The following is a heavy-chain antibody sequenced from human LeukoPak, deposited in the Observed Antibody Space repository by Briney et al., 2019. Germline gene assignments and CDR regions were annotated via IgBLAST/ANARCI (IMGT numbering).Heavy chain of an antibody. CDR2: IKQDGSEK. CDR3: ARESSGYYLWCFDY. J-gene: IGHJ4*02. CDR1: GFTFSSYW. D-gene: IGHD3-22*01. Sequence: GGSLRLSCAASGFTFSSYWMSWVRQAPGKGLEWVANIKQDGSEKYYVDSVKGRFTISRDNAKNSLYLQMNSLRAEDTAVYYCARESSGYYLWCFDYWGQGTLVTVSS. V-gene: IGHV3-7*01.